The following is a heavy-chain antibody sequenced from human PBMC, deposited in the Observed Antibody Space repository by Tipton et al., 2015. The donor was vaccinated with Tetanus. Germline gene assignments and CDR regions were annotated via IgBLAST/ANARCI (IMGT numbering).Heavy chain of an antibody. V-gene: IGHV3-7*01. CDR2: IKHDGSET. CDR3: GTGWGSGVFDL. J-gene: IGHJ3*01. Sequence: SLRLSCAASGFTFSSYRMSWVRQAPGKGLEWVANIKHDGSETWYAVSVEGRFTISRDNSKNSLYLQMNSLRAEETALYYCGTGWGSGVFDLGGQGTRVPVSS. D-gene: IGHD2-21*01. CDR1: GFTFSSYR.